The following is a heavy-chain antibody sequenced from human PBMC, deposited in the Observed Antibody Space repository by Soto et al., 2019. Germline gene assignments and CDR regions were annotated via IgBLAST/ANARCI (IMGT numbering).Heavy chain of an antibody. CDR2: IYYSGST. V-gene: IGHV4-59*01. Sequence: TSETLSLTCTVSGGSISSYYWSWIRQPPGKGLEWIGYIYYSGSTNYNPSLKSRVTISVDTSKNQFSLKLSSVTAADTAVYYCARGGRRWDYYYYGMDVWGQGTTVTVSS. D-gene: IGHD4-17*01. J-gene: IGHJ6*02. CDR3: ARGGRRWDYYYYGMDV. CDR1: GGSISSYY.